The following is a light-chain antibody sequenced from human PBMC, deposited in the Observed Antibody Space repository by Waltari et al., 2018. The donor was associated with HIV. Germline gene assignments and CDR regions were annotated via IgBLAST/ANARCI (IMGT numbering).Light chain of an antibody. V-gene: IGLV2-23*02. Sequence: QSALTQPASVSGSPGQSITISCFGTSSAVGNHNLVSWYQQHSGKAPKLIIYEFDKRPSGISNRFSGSKSGNTSSLTISGLQTEDEADYYCCSYLGATTRLFGEGTKVTVL. CDR1: SSAVGNHNL. J-gene: IGLJ2*01. CDR2: EFD. CDR3: CSYLGATTRL.